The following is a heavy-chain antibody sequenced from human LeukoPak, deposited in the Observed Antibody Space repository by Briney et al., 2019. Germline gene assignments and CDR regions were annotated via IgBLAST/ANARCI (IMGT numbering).Heavy chain of an antibody. V-gene: IGHV3-21*01. CDR1: GFTFSSYS. D-gene: IGHD3-22*01. CDR3: ARESYTYYYDSSGLDY. Sequence: PGGSLRLSCAASGFTFSSYSMNWVRQAPGKGLEWVSSISSSSSYIYYADSVKGRFTISRDNAKNSLYLQMNSQRAEDTAVYYCARESYTYYYDSSGLDYWGQGTLVTVSS. J-gene: IGHJ4*02. CDR2: ISSSSSYI.